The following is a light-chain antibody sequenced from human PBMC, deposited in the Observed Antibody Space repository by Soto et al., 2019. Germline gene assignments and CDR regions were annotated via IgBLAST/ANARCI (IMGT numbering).Light chain of an antibody. CDR3: SSYSETNYNYG. J-gene: IGLJ1*01. CDR2: EAS. CDR1: SSDVEGYNY. Sequence: QSALTQPPSASGSFGQSVTISCTGTSSDVEGYNYVSLYQQHPGKAPKLMIYEASERPSGVPDRFSGSKSGNTASLTVSGLKADNEADYYCSSYSETNYNYGFGDGTK. V-gene: IGLV2-8*01.